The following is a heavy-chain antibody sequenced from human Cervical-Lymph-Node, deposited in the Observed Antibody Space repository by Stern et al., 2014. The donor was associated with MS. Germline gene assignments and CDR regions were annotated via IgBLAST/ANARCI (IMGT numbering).Heavy chain of an antibody. D-gene: IGHD2-15*01. Sequence: QLVESGGGLVQPGRSLRLSCAASGFTFDDYAMHWVRQAPGKGLEWVSGISWNSGSIGYADSVKGRFTISRDNAKNSLYLQMNSLRAEDTALYYCAKGYCSGGSCYPVFDYWGQGTLVTVSS. J-gene: IGHJ4*02. CDR2: ISWNSGSI. CDR1: GFTFDDYA. V-gene: IGHV3-9*01. CDR3: AKGYCSGGSCYPVFDY.